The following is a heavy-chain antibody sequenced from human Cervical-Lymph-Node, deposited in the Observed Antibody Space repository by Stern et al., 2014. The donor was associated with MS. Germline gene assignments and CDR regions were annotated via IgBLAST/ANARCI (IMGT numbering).Heavy chain of an antibody. J-gene: IGHJ6*02. CDR2: SIPIFGTT. CDR3: ARDNDDNGMDV. CDR1: GGTFSNYG. Sequence: QVKLVQSGAEVKNPGSSVKVACMASGGTFSNYGVSWVRQAPGQGLDWMGGSIPIFGTTQYAQKFQGRVAITADNSMSTVYMELTGLTSADTAVYYCARDNDDNGMDVWGQGTTVIVSS. D-gene: IGHD1-1*01. V-gene: IGHV1-69*06.